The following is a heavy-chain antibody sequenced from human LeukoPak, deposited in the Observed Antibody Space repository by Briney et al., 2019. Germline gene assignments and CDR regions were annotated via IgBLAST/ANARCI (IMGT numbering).Heavy chain of an antibody. V-gene: IGHV1-2*02. CDR1: GYTFTGYY. Sequence: ASVKVSCKSSGYTFTGYYMHWVRQAPGQGLEWMGWINPNSGGTNYAQKFQGRVTMTRDTSINTAYMELSSLRSDDTAVYYCARGPLVRGVVIKSAFDVWGQGTMVTVSS. CDR2: INPNSGGT. J-gene: IGHJ3*01. D-gene: IGHD3-10*01. CDR3: ARGPLVRGVVIKSAFDV.